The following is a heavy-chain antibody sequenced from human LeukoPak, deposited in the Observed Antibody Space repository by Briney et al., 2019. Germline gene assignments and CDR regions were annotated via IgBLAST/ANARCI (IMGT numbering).Heavy chain of an antibody. V-gene: IGHV4-59*12. CDR1: GGSISSYY. CDR3: AKDWATHPLESRGYGMDV. Sequence: SETLSLTCTVSGGSISSYYWSWIRQPPGKGLEWIGYIYYSGSTNYNPSLKSRVTISVDTSKNQFSLKLSSVTAADTAVYYCAKDWATHPLESRGYGMDVWGQGTTVTVSS. D-gene: IGHD3-3*01. J-gene: IGHJ6*02. CDR2: IYYSGST.